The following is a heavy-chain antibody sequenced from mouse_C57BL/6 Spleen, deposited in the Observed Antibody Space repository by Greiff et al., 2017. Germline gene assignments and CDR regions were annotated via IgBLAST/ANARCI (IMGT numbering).Heavy chain of an antibody. D-gene: IGHD1-1*01. CDR1: GYAFSSYW. CDR3: ARAITTVVDPYAMDY. V-gene: IGHV1-80*01. Sequence: VKLMASGAELVKPGASVKISCKASGYAFSSYWMNWVKQRPGKGLEWIGQIYPGDGDTNYNGKFKGKATLTADKSSSTAYMQLSSLTSEDSAVYFCARAITTVVDPYAMDYWGQGTSVTVSS. J-gene: IGHJ4*01. CDR2: IYPGDGDT.